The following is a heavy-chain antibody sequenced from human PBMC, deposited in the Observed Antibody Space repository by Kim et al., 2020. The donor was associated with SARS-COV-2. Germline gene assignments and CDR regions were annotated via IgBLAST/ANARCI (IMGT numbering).Heavy chain of an antibody. CDR1: GHTLTELS. CDR3: ATIRAARATVFDS. V-gene: IGHV1-24*01. Sequence: ASVKVSCKVSGHTLTELSIHWVRQTPGEGLEWMGGFDPEDAETIYAQKFQGRVTMTEDTSTDTAYMELTSLKSEDTAVYYCATIRAARATVFDSWGQGALVTVSS. CDR2: FDPEDAET. J-gene: IGHJ4*02. D-gene: IGHD6-6*01.